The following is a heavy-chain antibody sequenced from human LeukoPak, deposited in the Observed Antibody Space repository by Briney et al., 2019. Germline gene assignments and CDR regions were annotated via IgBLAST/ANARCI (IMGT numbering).Heavy chain of an antibody. CDR3: ASWGGDIVVVPALPRRAFDI. J-gene: IGHJ3*02. CDR2: IKQDGSEK. V-gene: IGHV3-7*01. Sequence: GGSLRLSCAASGFTFSSYWMSWVRQAPGKGLEWVANIKQDGSEKYHVDSVKGRFTISRDNAKNSLYLQMNSLRAEDTAVYYCASWGGDIVVVPALPRRAFDIWGQGTMVTVSS. CDR1: GFTFSSYW. D-gene: IGHD2-2*01.